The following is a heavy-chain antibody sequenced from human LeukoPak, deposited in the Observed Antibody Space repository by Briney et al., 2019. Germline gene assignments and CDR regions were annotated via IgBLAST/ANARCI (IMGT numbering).Heavy chain of an antibody. J-gene: IGHJ4*02. D-gene: IGHD6-13*01. Sequence: ASVKVSCKASGYTFTSYGISWVRQAPGQGLEWMGWINPNSGGTNYAQKFQGRVTMTRDTSISTAYMELSRLRSDDTAVYYCAIYSSSWYEYWGQGTLVTVSS. V-gene: IGHV1-2*02. CDR1: GYTFTSYG. CDR2: INPNSGGT. CDR3: AIYSSSWYEY.